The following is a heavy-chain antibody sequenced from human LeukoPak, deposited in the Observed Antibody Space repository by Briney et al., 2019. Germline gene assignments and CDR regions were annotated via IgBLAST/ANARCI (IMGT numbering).Heavy chain of an antibody. CDR3: ARDESFDY. V-gene: IGHV3-66*01. Sequence: PGGSLRLSCAASEFTISDHYMNWVRQAPGKGLEWVSVIYSGGSTYYADSVKGRFTISRDNSKNTLYLQMNALRAEDTAVYHCARDESFDYWGQGTLVTVSS. CDR1: EFTISDHY. J-gene: IGHJ4*02. CDR2: IYSGGST.